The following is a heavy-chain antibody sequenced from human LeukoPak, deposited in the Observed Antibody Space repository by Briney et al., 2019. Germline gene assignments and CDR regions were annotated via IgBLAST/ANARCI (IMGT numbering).Heavy chain of an antibody. CDR3: ASLLIVYY. V-gene: IGHV3-30-3*01. Sequence: GRSLRPSCAASGFTFSSYAMHWVRQAPVKGLEWVAVISYDGSNKYYADSVKGRFTISRDNSKNTLYLQMNSLRAEDTAVYYCASLLIVYYWGQGTLVTVSS. CDR2: ISYDGSNK. J-gene: IGHJ4*02. D-gene: IGHD2-21*01. CDR1: GFTFSSYA.